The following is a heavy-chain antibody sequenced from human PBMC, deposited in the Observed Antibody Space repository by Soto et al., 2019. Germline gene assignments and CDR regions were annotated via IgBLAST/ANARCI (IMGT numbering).Heavy chain of an antibody. CDR2: MYYSGST. CDR1: GGSISTYY. J-gene: IGHJ4*02. D-gene: IGHD2-15*01. Sequence: QVQLQESGPGLVKPSETLSLTCTVSGGSISTYYWSWIRQPPGKGLEWIGYMYYSGSTNYNPSLKSRVTISVDTSKNQFSLKLRSVTAADTAVYYCARAGAATLSDYWGQGTLVTVSS. CDR3: ARAGAATLSDY. V-gene: IGHV4-59*01.